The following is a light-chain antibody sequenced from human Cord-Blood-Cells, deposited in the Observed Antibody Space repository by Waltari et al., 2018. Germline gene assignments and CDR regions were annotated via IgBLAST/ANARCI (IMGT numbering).Light chain of an antibody. V-gene: IGKV1-5*03. CDR2: KAS. Sequence: DIQMTQSPSTLSASVGDRVTITCRASQSISSWLAWYQQKPGKAPKLLIYKASSLESGVPSRFSGSGSGTEFTLTISSLQPDDFVTYYCQQYNSISYTFGQGTKLEIK. CDR1: QSISSW. J-gene: IGKJ2*01. CDR3: QQYNSISYT.